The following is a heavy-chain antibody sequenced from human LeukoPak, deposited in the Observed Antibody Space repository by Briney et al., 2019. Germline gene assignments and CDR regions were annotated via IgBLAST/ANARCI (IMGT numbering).Heavy chain of an antibody. D-gene: IGHD5/OR15-5a*01. J-gene: IGHJ4*02. CDR2: ISPDGSYT. V-gene: IGHV3-11*05. Sequence: GGSLRLSCAGSGXIFSGFYINWIRQSPGKGLEWLAYISPDGSYTTYGDSVKGRFVISRDNAKNSVSLQINSLRVEDTALYFCASDQVSGVFDYWGQGARVTVS. CDR3: ASDQVSGVFDY. CDR1: GXIFSGFY.